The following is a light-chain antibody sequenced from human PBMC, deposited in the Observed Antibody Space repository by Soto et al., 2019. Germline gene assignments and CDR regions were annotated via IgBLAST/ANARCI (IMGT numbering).Light chain of an antibody. V-gene: IGKV3-15*01. Sequence: EIVMTQSPATLSVSPGERATLSCRASQTIGSNLAWYHQKPGQAPRLLIYGASTRATGIPARFSGSGSGTEFTLTISSLQPEDFAVYYCQQHSHRPPITFGQGTRLEIK. CDR3: QQHSHRPPIT. CDR2: GAS. J-gene: IGKJ5*01. CDR1: QTIGSN.